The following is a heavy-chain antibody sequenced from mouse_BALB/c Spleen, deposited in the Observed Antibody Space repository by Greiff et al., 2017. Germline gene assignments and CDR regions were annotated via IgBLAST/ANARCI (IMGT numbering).Heavy chain of an antibody. D-gene: IGHD2-3*01. CDR2: ISSGGSYT. CDR3: ARQGDGYYEE. CDR1: GFTFSSYG. Sequence: EVKLMESGGDLVKPGGSLKLSCAASGFTFSSYGMSWVRQTPDKRLEWVATISSGGSYTYYPDSVKGRFTISRDNAKNTLYLQMSSLKSEDTAMYYCARQGDGYYEEWGQGTTLTVSS. V-gene: IGHV5-6*01. J-gene: IGHJ2*01.